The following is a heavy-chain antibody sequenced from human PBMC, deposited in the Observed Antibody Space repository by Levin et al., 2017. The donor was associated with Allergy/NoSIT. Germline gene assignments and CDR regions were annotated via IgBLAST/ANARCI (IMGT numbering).Heavy chain of an antibody. CDR2: IKSDGSET. D-gene: IGHD2-2*01. J-gene: IGHJ3*02. CDR3: ARERNFKCSSTSCDVAFDI. Sequence: GGSLRLSCAASGFTFSSYWMHWVRQAPGKGLVWVSRIKSDGSETNYGDSVKGRFTISRDNAKNTLYRQMNRLRGEDTAVYYCARERNFKCSSTSCDVAFDIWGQGTMVTVSS. V-gene: IGHV3-74*01. CDR1: GFTFSSYW.